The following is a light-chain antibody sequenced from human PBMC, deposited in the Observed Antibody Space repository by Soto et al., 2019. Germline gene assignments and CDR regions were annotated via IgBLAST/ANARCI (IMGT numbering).Light chain of an antibody. Sequence: EIVLTQSPGTLSLSPGERATLSCRASQSVSSSYLAWYQQKPGQAPRLLIYGASSRATGIPDRFSGSGSGEDFPLTNNRLEPEDFAVYYCQQYGSSRFTFGPGTKVDIK. V-gene: IGKV3-20*01. CDR3: QQYGSSRFT. J-gene: IGKJ3*01. CDR2: GAS. CDR1: QSVSSSY.